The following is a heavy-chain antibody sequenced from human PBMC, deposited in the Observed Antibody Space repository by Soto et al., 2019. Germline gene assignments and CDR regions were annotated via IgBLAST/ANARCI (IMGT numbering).Heavy chain of an antibody. V-gene: IGHV4-39*01. CDR3: FRGNHEVVIAGPGY. Sequence: SETLSLTCTVSGGSISSSSYYWGWIRQPPGKGLEWIGSIYYSGSTYYNPSLKSRVTISVDTSKNQFSLKLSSVTAADTAVYYCFRGNHEVVIAGPGYWGPGTLVTVSS. CDR1: GGSISSSSYY. D-gene: IGHD2-15*01. J-gene: IGHJ4*02. CDR2: IYYSGST.